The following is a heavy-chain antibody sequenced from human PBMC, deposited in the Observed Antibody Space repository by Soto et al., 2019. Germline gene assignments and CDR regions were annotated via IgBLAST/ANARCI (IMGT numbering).Heavy chain of an antibody. D-gene: IGHD3-3*01. V-gene: IGHV4-59*08. CDR3: ARLVTYYDFWSGKNWFDP. CDR1: GGSISSYY. Sequence: SETLSLTCTVSGGSISSYYWSWIRQPPGKGLEWIGYIYYSGSTNYNPSLKSRVTISVDTSKNQFSLKLSSVTAADTAVYYCARLVTYYDFWSGKNWFDPWGQGTLVTVSS. CDR2: IYYSGST. J-gene: IGHJ5*02.